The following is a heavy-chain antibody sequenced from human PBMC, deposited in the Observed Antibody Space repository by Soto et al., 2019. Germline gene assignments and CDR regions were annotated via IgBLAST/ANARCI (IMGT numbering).Heavy chain of an antibody. Sequence: PSETLSLTCTVSGGSISSGDYYWSWIRQPPGKGLEWIGYIYYSGSTYYNPSHKSRVTISVDTSKNQFSLKLSSVTAADTAVYYCARNCGGDCYSWTAAYYFDYWGQGTLVTLSS. J-gene: IGHJ4*02. D-gene: IGHD2-21*02. CDR1: GGSISSGDYY. V-gene: IGHV4-30-4*01. CDR2: IYYSGST. CDR3: ARNCGGDCYSWTAAYYFDY.